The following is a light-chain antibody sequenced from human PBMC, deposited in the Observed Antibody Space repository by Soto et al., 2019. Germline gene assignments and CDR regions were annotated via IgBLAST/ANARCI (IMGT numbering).Light chain of an antibody. J-gene: IGLJ1*01. V-gene: IGLV2-14*03. CDR3: SSYTTSNXRQIV. Sequence: QSVLTQPASVSGAPGQSITISCTGTSSDVGGYNYVSWYQHHPGKAPKLIIYDVSNRPSGVSIRFSGSKSDNTASLTISGLQPEDEADNHCSSYTTSNXRQIVFGTGXKVTVL. CDR1: SSDVGGYNY. CDR2: DVS.